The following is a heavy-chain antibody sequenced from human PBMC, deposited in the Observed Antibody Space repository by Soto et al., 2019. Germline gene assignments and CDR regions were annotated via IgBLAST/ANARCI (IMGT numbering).Heavy chain of an antibody. Sequence: QLQLQESGSGLVKPSQTLSLTCAVSGGSISSGGYSWSWIRQPPGKGLEWIGYIYHSGSTYYNPSLKSRGTISVDRSKNQFSLKLSSVTAADTAVYYCARVVGWFGELYYFDYWGQGTLVTVSS. CDR1: GGSISSGGYS. J-gene: IGHJ4*02. CDR3: ARVVGWFGELYYFDY. CDR2: IYHSGST. V-gene: IGHV4-30-2*01. D-gene: IGHD3-10*01.